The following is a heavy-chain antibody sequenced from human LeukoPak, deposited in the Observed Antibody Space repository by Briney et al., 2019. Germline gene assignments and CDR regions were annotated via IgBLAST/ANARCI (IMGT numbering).Heavy chain of an antibody. J-gene: IGHJ4*02. CDR2: ISAYNGNT. Sequence: ASVKVSCKASGYTFTSYGISWVRQAPGQGLEWMGWISAYNGNTNYAQKFQGRVTMTRDTSISTAYMELSRLRSDDTAVYYCSLGAFGELLNPGYFDYWGQGTLVTVSS. V-gene: IGHV1-18*01. D-gene: IGHD3-10*01. CDR1: GYTFTSYG. CDR3: SLGAFGELLNPGYFDY.